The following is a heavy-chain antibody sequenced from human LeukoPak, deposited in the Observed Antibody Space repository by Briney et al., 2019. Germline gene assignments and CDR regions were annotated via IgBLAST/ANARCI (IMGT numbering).Heavy chain of an antibody. CDR1: GFPFSSYA. J-gene: IGHJ4*02. CDR2: INCSGGST. Sequence: GSLRLSCAAPGFPFSSYAMSWVRPAPGKGVEWVSAINCSGGSTYYADSVKGRFTISRDNSKNTLYLQMNSLRAEDTAVYYCAKDHAGYLAVAGLSSAGRWGQGTLVTVSS. V-gene: IGHV3-23*01. CDR3: AKDHAGYLAVAGLSSAGR. D-gene: IGHD6-19*01.